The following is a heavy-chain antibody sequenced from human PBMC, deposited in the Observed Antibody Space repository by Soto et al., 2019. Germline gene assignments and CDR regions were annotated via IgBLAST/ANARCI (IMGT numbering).Heavy chain of an antibody. CDR2: IYYSGST. Sequence: LSLTCTVSGGSVSSSSYYWSWIRQPPGKGLEWIGYIYYSGSTNYNPSLKSRVTISVDTSKNQFSLKLSSVTAADTAVYYCARDPYYDFWSGYSNYYYYGMDVWGQGTTVTVSS. CDR1: GGSVSSSSYY. CDR3: ARDPYYDFWSGYSNYYYYGMDV. V-gene: IGHV4-61*01. D-gene: IGHD3-3*01. J-gene: IGHJ6*02.